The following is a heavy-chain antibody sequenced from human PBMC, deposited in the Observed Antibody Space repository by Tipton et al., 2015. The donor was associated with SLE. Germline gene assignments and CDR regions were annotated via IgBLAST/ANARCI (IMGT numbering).Heavy chain of an antibody. CDR2: INHSGST. Sequence: TLSLTCAVYGGSFSGYYWIGEINHSGSTNYNPSLKSRVTISVDTSKNQFSLKLSSVTAADTAVYYCARAHGVAYDNYYYGMDVWGQGP. V-gene: IGHV4-34*01. D-gene: IGHD5-12*01. J-gene: IGHJ6*02. CDR1: GGSFSGYY. CDR3: ARAHGVAYDNYYYGMDV.